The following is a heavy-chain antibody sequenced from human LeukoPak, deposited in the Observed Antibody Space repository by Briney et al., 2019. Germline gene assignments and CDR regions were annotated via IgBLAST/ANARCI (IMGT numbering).Heavy chain of an antibody. CDR3: ARHFRPPRYSGSYADAFDI. CDR2: IYHSGST. V-gene: IGHV4-4*02. CDR1: GGSISSNNW. D-gene: IGHD1-26*01. Sequence: SGTLSLTCAVSGGSISSNNWWSWVRQPPGKGLEWIGEIYHSGSTNYNPSLKSRVTISVDTSKNQFSLKLSSVTAADTAVYYCARHFRPPRYSGSYADAFDIWGQGTMVTVSS. J-gene: IGHJ3*02.